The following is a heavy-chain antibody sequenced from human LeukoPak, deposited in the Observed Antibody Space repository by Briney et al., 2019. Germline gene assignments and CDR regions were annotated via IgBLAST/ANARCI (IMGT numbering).Heavy chain of an antibody. V-gene: IGHV3-33*01. CDR3: ARDDGYSSTWSKGLLDY. CDR2: IWYDGSNK. Sequence: PGGSLRLSCAASGFTFSSYGMHWVRQAPGKGLEWVAVIWYDGSNKYYADSVKGRFTISRDNAKSSLYLQMNSLRDEDSAVYYCARDDGYSSTWSKGLLDYWGQGTLVTVSS. CDR1: GFTFSSYG. D-gene: IGHD6-13*01. J-gene: IGHJ4*02.